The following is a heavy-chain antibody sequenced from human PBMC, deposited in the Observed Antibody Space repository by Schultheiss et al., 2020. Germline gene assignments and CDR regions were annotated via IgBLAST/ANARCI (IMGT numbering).Heavy chain of an antibody. CDR2: ISSSSSYI. J-gene: IGHJ4*02. CDR1: GFTFSSYS. Sequence: GESLKISCAASGFTFSSYSMNWVRQAPGKGLEWVSSISSSSSYIYYADSVKGRFTISRDNSKNTLYLQMNSLRAEDTAVYYCSRDSSSWYYADYWGQGTLVTVSS. CDR3: SRDSSSWYYADY. D-gene: IGHD6-13*01. V-gene: IGHV3-21*03.